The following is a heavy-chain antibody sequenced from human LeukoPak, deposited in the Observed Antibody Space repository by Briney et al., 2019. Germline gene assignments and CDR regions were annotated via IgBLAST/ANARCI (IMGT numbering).Heavy chain of an antibody. V-gene: IGHV3-48*03. J-gene: IGHJ4*02. Sequence: GGSLRLSCAASRFTFSSYEMNWVRQAPGKGLAWVSYISSSGSTIYYADSVKGRFTISRDNAKHSLYLQMNSLRAEDTAVYYCASLGSSTVTLDYWGQGTLVTVSS. CDR3: ASLGSSTVTLDY. CDR1: RFTFSSYE. D-gene: IGHD4-17*01. CDR2: ISSSGSTI.